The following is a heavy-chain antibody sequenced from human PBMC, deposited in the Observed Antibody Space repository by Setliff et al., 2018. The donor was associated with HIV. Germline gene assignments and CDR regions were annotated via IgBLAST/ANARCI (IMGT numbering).Heavy chain of an antibody. V-gene: IGHV5-51*01. Sequence: PGESLKISCQGSGYRFASYWIGWVRQMPGKGLEWMGIIYPGDSDTKYSPSFQGQVTISADRSISTAYLQWSSLKASDTAIYYCALPRGYYYGSGSYFLGYMDVWGKGTTVTVSS. CDR2: IYPGDSDT. CDR1: GYRFASYW. CDR3: ALPRGYYYGSGSYFLGYMDV. D-gene: IGHD3-10*01. J-gene: IGHJ6*03.